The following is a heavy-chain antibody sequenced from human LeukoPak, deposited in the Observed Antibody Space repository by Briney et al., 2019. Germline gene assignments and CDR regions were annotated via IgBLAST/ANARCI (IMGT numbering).Heavy chain of an antibody. V-gene: IGHV1-69*05. CDR2: IIPIFGTA. CDR1: GGTFSSYA. J-gene: IGHJ4*02. CDR3: ARGIFSSNWNFDY. Sequence: ASVKVSCKASGGTFSSYAISWVRQAPGQGLEWMGGIIPIFGTANYAQKFQGRVTMPRDTSTSTVYMELSSLRSEDTAVYYCARGIFSSNWNFDYLGQGTLVTVSS. D-gene: IGHD1-20*01.